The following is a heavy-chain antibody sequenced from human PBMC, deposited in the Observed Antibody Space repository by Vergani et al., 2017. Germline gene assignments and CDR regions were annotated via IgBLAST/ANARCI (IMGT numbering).Heavy chain of an antibody. D-gene: IGHD2-2*01. J-gene: IGHJ4*02. Sequence: EVQLVQSGAEVKKPGESLKISCKGSGYSFTSYWIGWVRQMPGKGLEWMVVIYPGDSATRYSPSFQGQVTISADKSISTAYLQWSSLKASDTAMYYCARLPRQSIVVVPAAPPDYWGQGTLVTVSS. CDR3: ARLPRQSIVVVPAAPPDY. V-gene: IGHV5-51*01. CDR2: IYPGDSAT. CDR1: GYSFTSYW.